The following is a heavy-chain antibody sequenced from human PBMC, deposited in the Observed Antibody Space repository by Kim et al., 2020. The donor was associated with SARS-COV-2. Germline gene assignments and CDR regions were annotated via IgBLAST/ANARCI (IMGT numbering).Heavy chain of an antibody. CDR1: GFTFGDYA. V-gene: IGHV3-9*01. Sequence: GGSLRLSCAASGFTFGDYAMHWVRQAPGKGLEWVSGISWNSGSIGYADSVKGRFTISRDNAKNSLYLQMNSLRAEDTALYYCAKVAGSETLDYFDYWGQGTLVTVSS. CDR2: ISWNSGSI. CDR3: AKVAGSETLDYFDY. D-gene: IGHD1-1*01. J-gene: IGHJ4*02.